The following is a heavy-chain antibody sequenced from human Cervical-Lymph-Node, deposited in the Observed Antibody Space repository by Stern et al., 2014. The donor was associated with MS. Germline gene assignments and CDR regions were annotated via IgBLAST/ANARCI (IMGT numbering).Heavy chain of an antibody. CDR1: GFTFSGSW. J-gene: IGHJ3*02. V-gene: IGHV3-7*01. CDR3: ARDRYFGAFDI. Sequence: VQLVESGGGLVQPGGSLRLSCAASGFTFSGSWMTWVRQAPRKGLEGVAIIRDDGSDRYYVYSVKGRFTISRDNAKTSLFLQMNGLRAEDTAVYYCARDRYFGAFDIWGQGTMVTVSS. D-gene: IGHD3-10*01. CDR2: IRDDGSDR.